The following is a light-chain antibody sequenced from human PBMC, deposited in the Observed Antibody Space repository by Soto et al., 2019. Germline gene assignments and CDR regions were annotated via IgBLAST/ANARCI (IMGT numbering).Light chain of an antibody. CDR3: SSYAGNNTFV. CDR2: QVF. V-gene: IGLV2-8*01. CDR1: NSDVGAYDY. Sequence: QSVLAQPPSASGSPGQSITMSCTGTNSDVGAYDYVSWYQQEPGKAPRLLIYQVFKRPSGISDRFSGSKSGNTAFLTVSGLQADDEAHYYCSSYAGNNTFVFGAGTKLTVL. J-gene: IGLJ2*01.